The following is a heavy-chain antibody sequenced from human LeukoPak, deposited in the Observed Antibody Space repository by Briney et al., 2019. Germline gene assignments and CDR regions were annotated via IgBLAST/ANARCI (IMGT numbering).Heavy chain of an antibody. CDR2: INTSGST. CDR1: GGSISRGSHH. V-gene: IGHV4-61*02. CDR3: AREINYFDY. J-gene: IGHJ4*02. Sequence: NPSQTLSLTCSVSGGSISRGSHHWSWIRQPAGKGLEWIGRINTSGSTNYNPSFKSRVTISVDRSKNQFSLKLSSVTAADTAVYYCAREINYFDYWGQGTLVTVSS.